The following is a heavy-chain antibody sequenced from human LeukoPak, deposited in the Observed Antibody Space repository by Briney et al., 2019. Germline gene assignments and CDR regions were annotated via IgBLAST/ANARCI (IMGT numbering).Heavy chain of an antibody. D-gene: IGHD1/OR15-1a*01. CDR3: ARENRPNAFDI. CDR1: GFTFSNYW. Sequence: GGALRLSCAASGFTFSNYWMNWVRQAPGKGLERVANIKQDGSEIQYVDSVKGRFTVSRDNAKNSLYLQMNSLRAEDTAVFFCARENRPNAFDIWGLGTMVTVSS. CDR2: IKQDGSEI. V-gene: IGHV3-7*01. J-gene: IGHJ3*02.